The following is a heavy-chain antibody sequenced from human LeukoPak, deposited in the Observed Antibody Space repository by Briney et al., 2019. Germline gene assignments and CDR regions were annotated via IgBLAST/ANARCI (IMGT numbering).Heavy chain of an antibody. CDR2: ISGSGGST. V-gene: IGHV3-23*01. CDR1: GFTFSSYA. Sequence: GGSLRLSCAASGFTFSSYAMSWVRQAPGKGLEWVSAISGSGGSTYYADSVNGRFTISRDNSKNTLYLQMNSLRAEDTAVYYCAKVPLYRNWFDPWGQGTLVTVSS. J-gene: IGHJ5*02. D-gene: IGHD2-8*01. CDR3: AKVPLYRNWFDP.